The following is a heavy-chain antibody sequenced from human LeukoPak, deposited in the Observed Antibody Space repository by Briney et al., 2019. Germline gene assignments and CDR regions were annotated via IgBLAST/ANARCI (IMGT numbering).Heavy chain of an antibody. CDR3: AKEAVGYCSGGSCYSEYYFDY. V-gene: IGHV3-23*01. Sequence: PGGSLRLSCAASGFTFSSYAMSWVRQAPGEGLEWVSAISGSGTSTYYADSVKGRFTISRDNSKNTLDLQMKSLRAEDTAVYYCAKEAVGYCSGGSCYSEYYFDYWGQGTLVTVSS. D-gene: IGHD2-15*01. CDR1: GFTFSSYA. J-gene: IGHJ4*02. CDR2: ISGSGTST.